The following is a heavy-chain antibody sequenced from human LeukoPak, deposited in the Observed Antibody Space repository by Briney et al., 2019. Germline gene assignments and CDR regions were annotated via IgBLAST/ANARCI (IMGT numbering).Heavy chain of an antibody. V-gene: IGHV1-2*02. D-gene: IGHD5-24*01. J-gene: IGHJ3*02. CDR2: INPNSGGT. CDR3: ATGEMATIGDAFDI. CDR1: GYTFTGYY. Sequence: GASVKVSCKASGYTFTGYYMHWVRQAPGQGLEWMGWINPNSGGTNYAQKFQGRVTMTRDTSISTAYMELRSLRSDDTAVYYCATGEMATIGDAFDIWGQGTMVTVSS.